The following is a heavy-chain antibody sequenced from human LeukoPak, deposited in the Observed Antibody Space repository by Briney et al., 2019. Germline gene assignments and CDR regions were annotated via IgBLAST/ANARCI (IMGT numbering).Heavy chain of an antibody. CDR1: GFTFSSYG. V-gene: IGHV3-30*18. CDR3: AKSRRDGYTFDY. CDR2: ISYDGSNK. D-gene: IGHD5-24*01. J-gene: IGHJ4*02. Sequence: HPGGSLRLSCAASGFTFSSYGMHWVRQAPGKGLEWVAVISYDGSNKYYADSVKGRFTISRDNSKNTLYLQMNSLRAEDTAVYYCAKSRRDGYTFDYWGQGTLVTVSS.